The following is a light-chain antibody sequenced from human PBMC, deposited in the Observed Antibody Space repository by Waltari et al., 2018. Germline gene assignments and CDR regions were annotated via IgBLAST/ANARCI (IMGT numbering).Light chain of an antibody. CDR1: SNDVGTYNY. CDR3: SSYTSSSTLV. V-gene: IGLV2-14*01. J-gene: IGLJ2*01. CDR2: EVR. Sequence: QSVLTQPASVSGSPGQSITISCTGSSNDVGTYNYVSWYQQHPGKAPKLIIFEVRHRPSGVSNRFSASKSGNKASLTISGLQTEDEADYYCSSYTSSSTLVFGGGTKVTVL.